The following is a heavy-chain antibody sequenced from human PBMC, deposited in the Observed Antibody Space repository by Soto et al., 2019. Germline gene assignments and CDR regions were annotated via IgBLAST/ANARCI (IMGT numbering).Heavy chain of an antibody. CDR3: ARDKAEYYYDSSGWFVPRLSAFDI. Sequence: ASVKVSSKAPGYTFTSYGISWVRQAPGQGLEWMGWISAYNGNTNYAQKLQGRVTMTTDTSTSTAYMELRSLRSDATVVYYCARDKAEYYYDSSGWFVPRLSAFDIWGQGTRVTVS. J-gene: IGHJ3*02. CDR1: GYTFTSYG. V-gene: IGHV1-18*01. CDR2: ISAYNGNT. D-gene: IGHD3-22*01.